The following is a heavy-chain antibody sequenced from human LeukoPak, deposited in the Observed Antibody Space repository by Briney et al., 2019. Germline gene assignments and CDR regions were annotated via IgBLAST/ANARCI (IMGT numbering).Heavy chain of an antibody. CDR2: INPSGGST. Sequence: ASVKVSCKASGYTFTGYYMHWVRQAPGQGLEWMGIINPSGGSTSYAQKFQGRVTMTRDTSTSTVYMELSSLRSEDTAVYYCARAERLYYYDSSGYVGPGLYYFDYWGQGTLVTVSP. CDR3: ARAERLYYYDSSGYVGPGLYYFDY. J-gene: IGHJ4*02. CDR1: GYTFTGYY. D-gene: IGHD3-22*01. V-gene: IGHV1-46*03.